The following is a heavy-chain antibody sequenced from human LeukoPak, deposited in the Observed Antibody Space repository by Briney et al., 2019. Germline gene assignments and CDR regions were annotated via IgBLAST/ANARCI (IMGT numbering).Heavy chain of an antibody. CDR1: GRSISSGSYY. V-gene: IGHV4-61*02. D-gene: IGHD5-18*01. J-gene: IGHJ6*02. CDR2: IYTSGST. Sequence: PSQTLSLTCTGSGRSISSGSYYWSWIRQPAGKGLECIGRIYTSGSTNYNPSLKSRVTISVDTSKNQFSLKLSSVTAADTAVYYCARDPGEAVDTAMVRYYYYYGMDVWGQGTTVTVSS. CDR3: ARDPGEAVDTAMVRYYYYYGMDV.